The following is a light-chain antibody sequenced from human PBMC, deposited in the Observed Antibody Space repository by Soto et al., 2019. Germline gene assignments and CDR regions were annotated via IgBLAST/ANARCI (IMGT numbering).Light chain of an antibody. CDR3: QQYGSSLT. V-gene: IGKV3-20*01. CDR2: GAS. Sequence: EIVFTQAPGTLSFSPGERATLSCRASQSISSSYVAWYQQKPGQAPRLLMYGASNRATGIPDRFSGSGSGTDFTLTISRLEPEDFALYYCQQYGSSLTLGGGTKVDIK. J-gene: IGKJ4*01. CDR1: QSISSSY.